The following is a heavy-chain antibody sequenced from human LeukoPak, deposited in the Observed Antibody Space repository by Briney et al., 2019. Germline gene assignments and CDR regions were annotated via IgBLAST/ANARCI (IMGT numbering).Heavy chain of an antibody. V-gene: IGHV3-7*04. CDR1: GFTFSTYW. J-gene: IGHJ4*02. Sequence: PGGSLRLSCAASGFTFSTYWMSWARQAPGKGLEWVANVKEDGRQKFYVDSVKGRFTISRDNAKNSLYLQMDSLRAEDTAVYYCARDLDYWGQGTPVTVSS. CDR3: ARDLDY. CDR2: VKEDGRQK.